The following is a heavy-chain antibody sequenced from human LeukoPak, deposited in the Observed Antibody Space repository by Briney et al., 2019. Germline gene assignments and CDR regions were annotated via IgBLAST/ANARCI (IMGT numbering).Heavy chain of an antibody. CDR2: IYYSGNA. J-gene: IGHJ2*01. D-gene: IGHD3-22*01. CDR3: ARDRDSSGLRDFDL. Sequence: SETLSLTCTVSGGSINSYYWSWIRQPPGKGLEWIGYIYYSGNANYNPSLKSRVSISIDTSKNQLSLQLSSVTAADTAVYYCARDRDSSGLRDFDLWGRGTLVTVSA. V-gene: IGHV4-59*01. CDR1: GGSINSYY.